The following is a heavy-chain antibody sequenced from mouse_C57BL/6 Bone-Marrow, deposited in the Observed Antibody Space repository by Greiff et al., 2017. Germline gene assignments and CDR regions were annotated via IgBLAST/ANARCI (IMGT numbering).Heavy chain of an antibody. J-gene: IGHJ4*01. Sequence: QVQLQQSGAELVMPGASVKLSCKASGYTFTSYWMHWMKQRPGQGLEWIGEIDPSDSYTNYNQKFKGKSTLTVDKSSSTAYMQLSSLTSEDSAVYYCARDYYGSSPYYAMDYWGQGTSVTVSS. CDR1: GYTFTSYW. V-gene: IGHV1-69*01. CDR2: IDPSDSYT. D-gene: IGHD1-1*01. CDR3: ARDYYGSSPYYAMDY.